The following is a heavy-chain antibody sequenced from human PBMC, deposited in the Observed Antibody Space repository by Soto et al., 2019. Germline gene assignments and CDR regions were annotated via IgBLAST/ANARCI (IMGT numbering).Heavy chain of an antibody. CDR1: GYTFTGYY. CDR2: INPNSGGT. D-gene: IGHD3-22*01. V-gene: IGHV1-2*04. CDR3: ARDPNSKRYDSSGYRPG. Sequence: ASVKXSCKASGYTFTGYYMHWVRQAPGRGLEWMGWINPNSGGTNYAQKFQGWVTMTRDTSISTAYMELSRLRSDDTAVYYCARDPNSKRYDSSGYRPGWGQGTLVTVSS. J-gene: IGHJ4*02.